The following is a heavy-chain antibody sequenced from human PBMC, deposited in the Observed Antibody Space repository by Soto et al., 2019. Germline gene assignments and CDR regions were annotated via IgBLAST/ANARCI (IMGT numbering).Heavy chain of an antibody. D-gene: IGHD3-10*01. J-gene: IGHJ5*02. CDR1: GGSVSSSDYY. V-gene: IGHV4-39*01. CDR3: ARHTPLYASGSSRFDP. CDR2: IDYRGST. Sequence: SETLSLTCTVSGGSVSSSDYYCGWIRQPPGKGLEWIGTIDYRGSTNYNPSLKSRVTVSVDTSKNQFSLKVTSVTAADTAMYYCARHTPLYASGSSRFDPWGQGALVTVS.